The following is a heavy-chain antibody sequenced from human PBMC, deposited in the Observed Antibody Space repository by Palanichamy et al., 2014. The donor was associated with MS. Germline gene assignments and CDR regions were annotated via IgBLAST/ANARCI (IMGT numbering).Heavy chain of an antibody. J-gene: IGHJ3*02. V-gene: IGHV3-9*01. Sequence: EVQLVEVWGGLVQPGRSLRLSCAASGFTFDDYAMHWVRQAPGKGLEWVSGISWNSGSIGYADSVKGRFTISRDNAKNSLYLQMNSLRAEDTALYYCAKDRYSSSWYQAFDIWGQGTMVTVSS. CDR3: AKDRYSSSWYQAFDI. CDR1: GFTFDDYA. CDR2: ISWNSGSI. D-gene: IGHD6-13*01.